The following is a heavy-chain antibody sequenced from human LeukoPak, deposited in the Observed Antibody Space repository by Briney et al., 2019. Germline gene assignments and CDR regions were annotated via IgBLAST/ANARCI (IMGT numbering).Heavy chain of an antibody. CDR2: IYTSGST. V-gene: IGHV4-61*02. CDR1: GGSISSGSYY. Sequence: SETLSLTCTVSGGSISSGSYYWSWIRQPAGKGLEWIGRIYTSGSTNYNPSLKSRVTISVDTSKNQFSLKLSSVTAADTAVYYCARMVHPLLPGSGSYRGHESDWFDPWGQGTLVTVSS. J-gene: IGHJ5*02. D-gene: IGHD3-10*01. CDR3: ARMVHPLLPGSGSYRGHESDWFDP.